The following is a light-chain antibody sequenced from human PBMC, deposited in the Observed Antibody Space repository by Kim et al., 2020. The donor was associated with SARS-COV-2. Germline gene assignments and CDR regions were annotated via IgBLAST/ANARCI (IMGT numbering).Light chain of an antibody. J-gene: IGKJ2*01. CDR3: QQYNDWTPGDT. CDR2: DAS. V-gene: IGKV3D-15*01. Sequence: EIVMTQSPATLSVSPGERATLSCRAGQSVGSYVAWYQQKPDQSPRLLIYDASTRATGIPARFSGSGSGTELTLTISSLQSEDVALYCSQQYNDWTPGDTFGEGTKLEIK. CDR1: QSVGSY.